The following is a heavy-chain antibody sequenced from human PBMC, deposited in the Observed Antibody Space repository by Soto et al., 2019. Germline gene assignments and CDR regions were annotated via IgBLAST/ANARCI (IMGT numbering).Heavy chain of an antibody. CDR1: GGTFNSYA. Sequence: QVQVVQSGAEVKKPGSSVKVSCKASGGTFNSYAISWVRQAPGQGLEWVGGIIPVFGTANYAQKCQGRVTITAAEPTSTAYMELRSLRSEDTAVYYCARHSNFNYFYGLDVWGQGTTVTVSS. V-gene: IGHV1-69*12. CDR2: IIPVFGTA. D-gene: IGHD4-4*01. CDR3: ARHSNFNYFYGLDV. J-gene: IGHJ6*02.